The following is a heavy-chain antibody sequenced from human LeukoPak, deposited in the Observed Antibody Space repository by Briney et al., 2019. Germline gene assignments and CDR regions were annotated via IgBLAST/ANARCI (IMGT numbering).Heavy chain of an antibody. CDR1: GFTFEDYE. CDR3: ARGGIITSYAFEI. CDR2: ISATGNTK. D-gene: IGHD1-26*01. J-gene: IGHJ3*02. Sequence: GGSLRLSCEASGFTFEDYEMSWFRQAPGKGPEWILYISATGNTKYYADSVRGRFSISRDNAKSSLYLQMSTLRAEDTAVYYCARGGIITSYAFEIWGQGAMVTVSS. V-gene: IGHV3-11*04.